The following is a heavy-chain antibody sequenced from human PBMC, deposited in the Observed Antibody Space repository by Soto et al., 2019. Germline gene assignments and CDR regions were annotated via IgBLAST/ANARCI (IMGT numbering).Heavy chain of an antibody. CDR2: IYYSGST. J-gene: IGHJ4*02. D-gene: IGHD6-19*01. Sequence: LSLTCTVSGGSISSSSYYWGWTRQPPGKGLEWIGSIYYSGSTYYNPSLKSRVTISVDTSKNQFSLKLSSVTAADTAVYYCARQGRSYSSGWYDYWGQGTLVTVSS. CDR1: GGSISSSSYY. V-gene: IGHV4-39*01. CDR3: ARQGRSYSSGWYDY.